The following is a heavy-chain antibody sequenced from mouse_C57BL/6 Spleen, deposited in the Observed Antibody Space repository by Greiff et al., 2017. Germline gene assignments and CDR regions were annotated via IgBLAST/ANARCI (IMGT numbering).Heavy chain of an antibody. Sequence: QVQLQQSGAELVMPGASVKLSCKASGYTFTSYWMHWVKQRPGQGLEWIGEIDPSDSYTNYNQKFKGKSTLTVDKSSSTAYMQLSSLTSEDSAVYYCARYTSYWYFDVWGTGTTVTVSS. V-gene: IGHV1-69*01. J-gene: IGHJ1*03. D-gene: IGHD5-1-1*01. CDR1: GYTFTSYW. CDR2: IDPSDSYT. CDR3: ARYTSYWYFDV.